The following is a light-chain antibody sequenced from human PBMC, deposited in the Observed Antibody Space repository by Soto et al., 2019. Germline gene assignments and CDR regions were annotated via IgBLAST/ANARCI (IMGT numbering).Light chain of an antibody. J-gene: IGKJ2*01. Sequence: AIQMTQSPSSLSASVGDRVTITCRASQGIRDELGWYQQQPGKAPKRLIYTASTLQSGVPTRFSGSGSGTDFTLTISSLQPEDFGTYYCLQDYSFPYTFGKGTKLEIK. V-gene: IGKV1-6*01. CDR3: LQDYSFPYT. CDR1: QGIRDE. CDR2: TAS.